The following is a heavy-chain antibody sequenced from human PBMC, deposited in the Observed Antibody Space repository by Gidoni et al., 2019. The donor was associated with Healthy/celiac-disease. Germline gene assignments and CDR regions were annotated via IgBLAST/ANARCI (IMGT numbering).Heavy chain of an antibody. CDR1: GYTFTSYY. V-gene: IGHV1-46*03. CDR2: INPSGGST. D-gene: IGHD3-16*01. J-gene: IGHJ4*02. Sequence: QVQLVQCGAEVKKPGASVKVSCKASGYTFTSYYIHWVRQAPGQGLEWMGIINPSGGSTSYAQKFQGRVTMTRDTSTSTVYMELSSLSSEDTAVYYCARIGDYIWGTQGSGDYWGQGTLVTVSS. CDR3: ARIGDYIWGTQGSGDY.